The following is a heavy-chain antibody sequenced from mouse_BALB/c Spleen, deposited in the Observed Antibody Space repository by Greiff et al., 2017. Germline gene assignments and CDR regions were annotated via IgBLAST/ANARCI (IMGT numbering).Heavy chain of an antibody. CDR1: GFTFSDYY. CDR2: ISDGGSYT. J-gene: IGHJ3*01. CDR3: ARDEAY. Sequence: DVQLVESGGGLVKPGGSLKLSCAASGFTFSDYYMYWVRQTPEKRLEWVATISDGGSYTYYPDSVKGRFTISRDNAKNNLYLQMSSLKSEDTAMYYCARDEAYWGQGTLVTVSA. V-gene: IGHV5-4*02.